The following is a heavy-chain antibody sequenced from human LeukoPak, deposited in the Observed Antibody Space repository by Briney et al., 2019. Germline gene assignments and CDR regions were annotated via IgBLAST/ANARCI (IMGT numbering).Heavy chain of an antibody. V-gene: IGHV3-21*01. CDR3: ARDMRDAFDI. J-gene: IGHJ3*02. CDR1: GFTFSSCS. CDR2: ISSSSSYI. D-gene: IGHD2-2*01. Sequence: GGSLRLSCAASGFTFSSCSMNWVRQAPGKGLEWVSSISSSSSYIYYADSVKGRFTISRDNAKNSLYLQMNSLRAEDTAVYYCARDMRDAFDIWGQGTIVTVSS.